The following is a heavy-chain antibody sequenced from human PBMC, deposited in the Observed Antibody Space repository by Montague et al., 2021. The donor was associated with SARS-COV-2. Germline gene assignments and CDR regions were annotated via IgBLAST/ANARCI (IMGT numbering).Heavy chain of an antibody. CDR3: AKGDTAMAPYNWFDP. CDR1: GFTFSIYA. D-gene: IGHD5-18*01. CDR2: IGSTGGST. V-gene: IGHV3-23*01. J-gene: IGHJ5*02. Sequence: SLRLSCAASGFTFSIYAMTWVRQAPGKGLEWLSAIGSTGGSTYYADSVKGRFTISRDNSKNTLYLQMNSLRAEDTAVYYCAKGDTAMAPYNWFDPWGQGTRVTVSS.